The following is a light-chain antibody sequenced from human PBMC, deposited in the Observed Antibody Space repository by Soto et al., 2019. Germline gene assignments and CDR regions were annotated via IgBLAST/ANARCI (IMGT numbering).Light chain of an antibody. CDR2: DAS. CDR3: QQRSNWQT. Sequence: EIVLTQSPATLSLSPGERATLSCRASQSVSSYLAWYQQKPGQAPRLLIYDASNRATGIPARFSGSGSGTDFTLTISSLEPEDFAVYYCQQRSNWQTFGQGTKVEIE. J-gene: IGKJ1*01. V-gene: IGKV3-11*01. CDR1: QSVSSY.